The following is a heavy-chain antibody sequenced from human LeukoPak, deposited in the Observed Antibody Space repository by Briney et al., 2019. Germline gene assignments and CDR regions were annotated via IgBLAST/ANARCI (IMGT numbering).Heavy chain of an antibody. CDR3: VRDFGSSEYYFDY. V-gene: IGHV3-74*01. CDR2: ISSDGSNI. Sequence: GGSLRLSCAASGLTFSTYWMHWVRQAPGRGLVWVSGISSDGSNIDYADFVKGRFTISRGNAKNTLYLQMNSLRAEDTAVYYCVRDFGSSEYYFDYWGQGTLVTVSP. J-gene: IGHJ4*02. CDR1: GLTFSTYW. D-gene: IGHD1-26*01.